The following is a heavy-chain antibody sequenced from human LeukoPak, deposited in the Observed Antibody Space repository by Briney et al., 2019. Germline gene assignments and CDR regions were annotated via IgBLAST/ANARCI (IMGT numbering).Heavy chain of an antibody. J-gene: IGHJ4*02. D-gene: IGHD5-12*01. Sequence: ASVKVSCKASGYTFTNFGITWVRQAPGQGLEWMGWISAYNGNTNYAQKLQGRVTMTTDTSTSTAYMELRSLRSDDTAVYYCASGYSGYLDYWGQGTLVTVSS. CDR1: GYTFTNFG. CDR2: ISAYNGNT. CDR3: ASGYSGYLDY. V-gene: IGHV1-18*01.